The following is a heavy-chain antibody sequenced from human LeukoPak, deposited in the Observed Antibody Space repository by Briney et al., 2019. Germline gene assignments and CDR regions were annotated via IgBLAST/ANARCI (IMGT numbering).Heavy chain of an antibody. V-gene: IGHV3-30-3*01. CDR1: GFTFSTYT. Sequence: GGSLRLSCAASGFTFSTYTIHWVRQAPGKGLEWVAVISFDGNNKYYADSVKGRFTISRDNSKNTLYLQMDSLRAADTAVYYCAKVIGGQYDFWSGYTTPAKVGWGQGTLVTVSS. CDR3: AKVIGGQYDFWSGYTTPAKVG. CDR2: ISFDGNNK. D-gene: IGHD3-3*01. J-gene: IGHJ4*02.